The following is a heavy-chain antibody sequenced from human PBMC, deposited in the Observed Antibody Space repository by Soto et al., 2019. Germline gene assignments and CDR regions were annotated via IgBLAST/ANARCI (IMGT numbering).Heavy chain of an antibody. CDR1: GGSISSYY. Sequence: PSETLSLTCTVSGGSISSYYWSWIRQPPGKGLEWIGYIYYSGSTNYNPSLKSRVTISVDTSKNQFSLKLSSVTAADTAVYYCALVRRGSYGYWGQGTLVTVSS. D-gene: IGHD1-26*01. J-gene: IGHJ4*02. CDR2: IYYSGST. CDR3: ALVRRGSYGY. V-gene: IGHV4-59*01.